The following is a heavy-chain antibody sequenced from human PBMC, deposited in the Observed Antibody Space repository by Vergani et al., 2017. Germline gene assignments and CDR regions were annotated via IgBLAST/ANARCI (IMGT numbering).Heavy chain of an antibody. D-gene: IGHD7-27*01. CDR2: LCPSGST. CDR1: GAPISYWC. J-gene: IGHJ4*02. V-gene: IGHV4-4*07. CDR3: ATGAGPFDV. Sequence: QVQMQESGPGLVKTSETLSLTCSASGAPISYWCWSWLRQPAGKGLEWIGRLCPSGSTNYKPSLKSRVTMSIDTSKNQFSLKLTSVTAADTAVYYCATGAGPFDVWGQGTVVTVS.